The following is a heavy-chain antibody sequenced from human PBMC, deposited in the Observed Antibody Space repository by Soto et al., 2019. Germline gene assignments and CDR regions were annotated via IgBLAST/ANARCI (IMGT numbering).Heavy chain of an antibody. J-gene: IGHJ4*02. V-gene: IGHV3-74*01. CDR1: RFTLISYS. CDR2: INSDWSRT. CDR3: ARGSGVDTAMATNY. Sequence: LILSCATTRFTLISYSMHWVTHAPSTGLVWVSRINSDWSRTSYTDSLKSQFTISRDNAKNTLYLQMNSLRAEDTAVYYCARGSGVDTAMATNYWGQGTLVTVSS. D-gene: IGHD5-18*01.